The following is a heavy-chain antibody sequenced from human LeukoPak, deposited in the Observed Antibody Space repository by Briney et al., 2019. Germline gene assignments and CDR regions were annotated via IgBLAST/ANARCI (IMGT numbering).Heavy chain of an antibody. CDR3: ARDLRYYDSSGYYYKAFDI. CDR1: GHTFTGYY. J-gene: IGHJ3*02. D-gene: IGHD3-22*01. V-gene: IGHV1-2*06. CDR2: INPNSGGT. Sequence: SGKVSCKASGHTFTGYYMHWVRQAPGQGLEWMGRINPNSGGTNYAQKFQGRITMTRDTSISTAYMELSRLRSDDTAVYYCARDLRYYDSSGYYYKAFDICGQGTMVTVSS.